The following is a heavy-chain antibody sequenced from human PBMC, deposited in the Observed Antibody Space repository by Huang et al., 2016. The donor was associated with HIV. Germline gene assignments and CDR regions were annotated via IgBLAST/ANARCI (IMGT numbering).Heavy chain of an antibody. Sequence: QVQLVESGGGVVQPGGSLRLSCTASGFTFGSFGMHWVRPGPGKGCEWVAFIRYDGNNYYYADSVRGRFTISRDNSKDTLYLQMNRLRPDDSAVYYCAKDLTYTFGRHFDYWGRGTLVTVSS. CDR1: GFTFGSFG. D-gene: IGHD3-3*01. J-gene: IGHJ4*02. V-gene: IGHV3-30*02. CDR3: AKDLTYTFGRHFDY. CDR2: IRYDGNNY.